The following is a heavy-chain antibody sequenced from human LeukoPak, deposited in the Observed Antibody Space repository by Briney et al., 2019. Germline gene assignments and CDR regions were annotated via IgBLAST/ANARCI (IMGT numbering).Heavy chain of an antibody. Sequence: ASVKVSCKASGYTFTSYYMHWVRQAPGQGLEWMGIINPSGGSTSYAQKFQGRVTMTRDTSTSTVYMELSSLRSEDTAVYYCATSRIGAVAGSSLGYWGQGTLVTVSS. V-gene: IGHV1-46*01. J-gene: IGHJ4*02. CDR3: ATSRIGAVAGSSLGY. CDR1: GYTFTSYY. CDR2: INPSGGST. D-gene: IGHD6-19*01.